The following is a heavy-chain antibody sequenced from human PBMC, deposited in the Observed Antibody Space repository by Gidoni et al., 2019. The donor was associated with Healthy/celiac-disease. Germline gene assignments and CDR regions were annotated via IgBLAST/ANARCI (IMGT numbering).Heavy chain of an antibody. Sequence: EVQLVESGGGLVQPGGSLRISCAASGFTFSSHSMNWVRQAPGKGLECGSYISSSSSTIYYSDSVKGRFTISRDNAKNSLYLQMNSLRAEDTAVYYCARAGDIVVVRDAFDIWGQGTMVTASS. D-gene: IGHD2-2*01. CDR2: ISSSSSTI. V-gene: IGHV3-48*01. J-gene: IGHJ3*02. CDR1: GFTFSSHS. CDR3: ARAGDIVVVRDAFDI.